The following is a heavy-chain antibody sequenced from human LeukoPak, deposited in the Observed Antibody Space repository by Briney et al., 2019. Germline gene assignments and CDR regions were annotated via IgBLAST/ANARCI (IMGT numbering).Heavy chain of an antibody. CDR3: APRYYDFWSGYYVDY. CDR2: IYHSGST. Sequence: SETLSLTCAVSGYSISSGYYWGWIRQPPGKGLEWIGSIYHSGSTYYNPSLKSRVTISVDTSKNQFSLKLSSVTAADTAVYYCAPRYYDFWSGYYVDYWGQGTLVTVSS. CDR1: GYSISSGYY. J-gene: IGHJ4*02. D-gene: IGHD3-3*01. V-gene: IGHV4-38-2*01.